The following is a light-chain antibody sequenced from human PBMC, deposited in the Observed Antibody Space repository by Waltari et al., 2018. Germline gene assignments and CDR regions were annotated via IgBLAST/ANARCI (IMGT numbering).Light chain of an antibody. J-gene: IGKJ1*01. CDR3: KQYSSTPWT. Sequence: DIQMTQSPSSLSAYVGDRVTITCRASQGIGNSLAWYQQKPGKAPNLLLYATSSLQSGVPSRFSGSGSGMDYNLTISSLQPEDCATYYWKQYSSTPWTFGQGAKVEIK. CDR2: ATS. CDR1: QGIGNS. V-gene: IGKV1-NL1*01.